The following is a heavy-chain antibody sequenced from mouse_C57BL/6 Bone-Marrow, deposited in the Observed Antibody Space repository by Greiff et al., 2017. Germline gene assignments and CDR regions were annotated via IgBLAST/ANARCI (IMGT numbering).Heavy chain of an antibody. CDR3: ARVGYVDY. J-gene: IGHJ2*01. CDR1: GFTFSSYA. Sequence: EVQLVESGGGLVKPGGSLKLSCAASGFTFSSYAMSWVRQTPEKRLEWVATISDGGSYTYYPDNVKGRFTISRDNAKNNLYLQMSHLKSEDTAMYYCARVGYVDYWGQGTTLTVSS. V-gene: IGHV5-4*01. D-gene: IGHD1-2*01. CDR2: ISDGGSYT.